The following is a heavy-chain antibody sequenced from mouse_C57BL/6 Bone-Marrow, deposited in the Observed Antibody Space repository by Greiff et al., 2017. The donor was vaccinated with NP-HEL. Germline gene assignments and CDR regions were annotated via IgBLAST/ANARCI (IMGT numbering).Heavy chain of an antibody. V-gene: IGHV3-6*01. CDR3: ASLYGNYD. CDR1: GYSITSGYY. Sequence: DVQLQESGPGLVKPSQSLSLTCSVTGYSITSGYYWNWIRQFPGNKLEWMGYISYDGSNNYNPSLKNRISITRDTSKNQFFLKLNSVTTEDTATYYCASLYGNYDWGQGTTLTVSS. CDR2: ISYDGSN. D-gene: IGHD2-1*01. J-gene: IGHJ2*01.